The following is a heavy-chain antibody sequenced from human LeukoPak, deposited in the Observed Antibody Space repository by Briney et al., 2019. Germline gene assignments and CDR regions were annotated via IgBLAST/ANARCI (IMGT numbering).Heavy chain of an antibody. CDR1: GFTFSDYY. V-gene: IGHV3-11*06. D-gene: IGHD3-22*01. CDR2: LSTSSSYR. Sequence: GGSLRLSCAASGFTFSDYYMSWIRQAPGKGLEWVSYLSTSSSYRNYADSVKGRFTISRDNAKNSLYLQMNSLRAEDTAVYYCARDYYDSSGYYLKYFQHWGQGTLVTVSS. CDR3: ARDYYDSSGYYLKYFQH. J-gene: IGHJ1*01.